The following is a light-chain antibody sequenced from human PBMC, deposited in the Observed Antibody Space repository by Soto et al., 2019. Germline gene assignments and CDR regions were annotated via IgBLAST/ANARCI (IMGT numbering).Light chain of an antibody. CDR2: DAS. Sequence: DIQMTQSPSTLSASVGDRVTITCRASQSITSRLAWYQQQPGKAPKILIYDASSLESGVPSRFSGSGSGTVFTPTSGSLQPDDFEIYYRQHYDGYPWTSGQGPKV. CDR1: QSITSR. V-gene: IGKV1-5*01. CDR3: QHYDGYPWT. J-gene: IGKJ1*01.